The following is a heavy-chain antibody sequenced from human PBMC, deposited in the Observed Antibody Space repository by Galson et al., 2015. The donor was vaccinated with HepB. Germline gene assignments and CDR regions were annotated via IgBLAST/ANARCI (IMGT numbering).Heavy chain of an antibody. D-gene: IGHD3-16*02. V-gene: IGHV4-59*01. Sequence: LSLTCTVSGGSISSYYWSWIRQPPGKGLEWIGYIYYSGSTNYNPSLKSRVTISVDTSKNQFSLKLSSVTAADTAVYYCARGQPEYDYVWGSYRLSYFDYWGQGTLVTVSS. CDR2: IYYSGST. J-gene: IGHJ4*02. CDR3: ARGQPEYDYVWGSYRLSYFDY. CDR1: GGSISSYY.